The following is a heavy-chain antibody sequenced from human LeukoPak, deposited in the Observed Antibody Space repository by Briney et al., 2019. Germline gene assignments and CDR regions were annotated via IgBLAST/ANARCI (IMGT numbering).Heavy chain of an antibody. CDR3: ARVDTAMVTGVISYYYYMDV. D-gene: IGHD5-18*01. J-gene: IGHJ6*03. CDR1: GGTFSSYA. Sequence: SVKVSCKASGGTFSSYAISWVRQAPGQGLEWMGGIIPIFGTANYAQKFQGRVTITTDESTSTAYMELSSLRSEDTAVYYCARVDTAMVTGVISYYYYMDVWGKGTTVTVSS. CDR2: IIPIFGTA. V-gene: IGHV1-69*05.